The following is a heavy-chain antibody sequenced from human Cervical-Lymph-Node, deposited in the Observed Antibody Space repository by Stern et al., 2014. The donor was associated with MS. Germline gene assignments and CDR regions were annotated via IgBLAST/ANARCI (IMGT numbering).Heavy chain of an antibody. D-gene: IGHD6-13*01. V-gene: IGHV1-2*04. CDR1: GYTFTGYY. CDR2: INPNRGGT. J-gene: IGHJ4*02. CDR3: ARDSSWLYYFDY. Sequence: QVQLVQAGAEVKQPGASVKVSCKASGYTFTGYYMHWVRQAPGQGLEWIGWINPNRGGTNYAQKFQGWVPMTRDTSISTAYMELSRLRSDDTAVYYCARDSSWLYYFDYWGQGTLVTVSS.